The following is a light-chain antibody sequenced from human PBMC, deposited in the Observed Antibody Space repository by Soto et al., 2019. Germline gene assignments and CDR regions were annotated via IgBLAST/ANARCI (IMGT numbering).Light chain of an antibody. V-gene: IGKV1-5*03. Sequence: DIQMTQSPSTLSASVGDRVTITCRASQRISSWLAWYQQKPGKAPKLLIYKASSLESGVPSRFSASGSGTEFTLTISSLQPDDFATYYCQQYNSYSWTFCQGTKVEIK. CDR2: KAS. CDR3: QQYNSYSWT. CDR1: QRISSW. J-gene: IGKJ1*01.